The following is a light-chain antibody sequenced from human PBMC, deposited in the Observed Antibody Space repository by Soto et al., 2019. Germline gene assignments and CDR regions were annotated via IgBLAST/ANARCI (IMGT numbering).Light chain of an antibody. CDR1: QNINSW. CDR3: QQFHSFSRT. V-gene: IGKV1-5*01. Sequence: DIQMTQSPSTLSASVGDRVTITCRASQNINSWLAWYQQKPGKAPNLLTYDASTLESGVPSRFSGSGSGTEFTLTISSLQPEDFATYYCQQFHSFSRTFGQGTKVDI. J-gene: IGKJ1*01. CDR2: DAS.